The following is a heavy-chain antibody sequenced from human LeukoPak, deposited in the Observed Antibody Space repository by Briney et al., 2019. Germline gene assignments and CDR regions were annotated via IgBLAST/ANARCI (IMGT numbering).Heavy chain of an antibody. V-gene: IGHV3-23*01. CDR3: AKDQVLYEPGGRDGYSRGGYDY. D-gene: IGHD5-24*01. CDR1: GFTFSSYT. J-gene: IGHJ4*02. Sequence: PGGSLRLSCAASGFTFSSYTMSWVRQAPGRGLEWVSAISGSGGSTYYADSVKGRFTISRDNSKNTLYLQMNSLRAEDTAVYYCAKDQVLYEPGGRDGYSRGGYDYWGQGTLVTVSS. CDR2: ISGSGGST.